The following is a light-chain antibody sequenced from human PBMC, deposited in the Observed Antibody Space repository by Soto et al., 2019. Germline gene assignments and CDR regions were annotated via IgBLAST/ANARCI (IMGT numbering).Light chain of an antibody. J-gene: IGKJ4*01. V-gene: IGKV1-17*01. CDR1: QGIRND. Sequence: DMQMTQSPCSLSASLGDRVTITCRASQGIRNDFGWYQQNPGKAPTRLIYAVSSLQSVGPSRVSGSGSGSEFNFTISSLQHEDFASSYCLQHNNFPRTFGGGTKVEIK. CDR3: LQHNNFPRT. CDR2: AVS.